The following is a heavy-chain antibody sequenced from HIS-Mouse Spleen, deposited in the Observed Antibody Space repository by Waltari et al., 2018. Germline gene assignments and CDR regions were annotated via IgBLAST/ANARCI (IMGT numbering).Heavy chain of an antibody. V-gene: IGHV4-39*07. D-gene: IGHD6-13*01. J-gene: IGHJ2*01. Sequence: QLQLQESGPGLVKPSETLSLTCTVSGGSISSSSYYWCWIRQPPGKGLEWIGGIYYSGSTYYTPSLKSRVTISVDTSKNQFSLKLSSVTAADTAVYYCAREIPYSSSWYDWYFDLWGRGTLVTVSS. CDR3: AREIPYSSSWYDWYFDL. CDR2: IYYSGST. CDR1: GGSISSSSYY.